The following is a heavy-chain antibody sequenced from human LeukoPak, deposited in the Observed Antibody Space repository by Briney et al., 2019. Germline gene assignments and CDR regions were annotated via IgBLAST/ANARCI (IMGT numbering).Heavy chain of an antibody. CDR2: INHSGST. D-gene: IGHD6-19*01. J-gene: IGHJ5*02. CDR3: ARRVAGTWFDP. Sequence: SETLSLTCAVYSGSFSGYYWSWIRQPPGKGLEWIGEINHSGSTNYNPSLKSRVTISVDTSKNQFSLKLTSVTAADTAVYYCARRVAGTWFDPWGQGTLVTVSS. V-gene: IGHV4-34*01. CDR1: SGSFSGYY.